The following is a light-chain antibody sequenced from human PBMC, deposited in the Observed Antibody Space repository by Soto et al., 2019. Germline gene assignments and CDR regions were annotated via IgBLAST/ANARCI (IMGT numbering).Light chain of an antibody. CDR3: SSYTSTNTLV. CDR1: RSDVGGYNF. V-gene: IGLV2-14*01. J-gene: IGLJ2*01. CDR2: DVT. Sequence: QSVLTQPASVSGSPGQSSTISCTGTRSDVGGYNFVSWYQQHPGKVPKLLIYDVTHRPSGVSNRFSDSTSANTASLTISGLQAEDEAVYYCSSYTSTNTLVFGGGTQLTVL.